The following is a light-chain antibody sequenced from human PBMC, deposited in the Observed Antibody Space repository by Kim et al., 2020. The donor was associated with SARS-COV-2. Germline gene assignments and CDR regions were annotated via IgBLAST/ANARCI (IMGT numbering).Light chain of an antibody. CDR3: ISYSTGTTLFV. CDR2: DVN. J-gene: IGLJ1*01. V-gene: IGLV2-14*03. Sequence: QSALTQPASVSGSPGQSITISCTGPNSDGRGYIYVSWYQQHPGKAPKLLIYDVNNRPSGISNRFSGSKSGNTASLTISGLQTEDEADYYCISYSTGTTLFVFGTATKVTVL. CDR1: NSDGRGYIY.